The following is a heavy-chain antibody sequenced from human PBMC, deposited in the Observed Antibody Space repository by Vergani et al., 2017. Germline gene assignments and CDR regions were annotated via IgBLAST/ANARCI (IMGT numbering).Heavy chain of an antibody. Sequence: QMQLVQSGPEVKKPGTSVTVSCKASGFTFTSSAMQWVRQARGQRLEWIGWIVVGSGNTNYAQKFQERVTITRDMSTSTAYMELRSLRSEDTAVYYCAAGILRYYYDSSPRFDYWGQGTLVTVSS. J-gene: IGHJ4*02. CDR2: IVVGSGNT. D-gene: IGHD3-22*01. CDR3: AAGILRYYYDSSPRFDY. V-gene: IGHV1-58*02. CDR1: GFTFTSSA.